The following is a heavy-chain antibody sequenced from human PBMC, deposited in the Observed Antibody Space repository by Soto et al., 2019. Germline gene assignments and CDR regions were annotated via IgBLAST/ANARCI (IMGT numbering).Heavy chain of an antibody. CDR3: ARRYGSSFDI. Sequence: QVQLQESGPGLVKPSETLSLTCTVSGGSISSYYWSWIRQPPGKGLEWIGYIYYSGSTNYNPSRKRRVTTSVDTSKNQFSLKLSSVTAADTAVYYCARRYGSSFDIWGQGTMVTGSS. V-gene: IGHV4-59*08. CDR1: GGSISSYY. J-gene: IGHJ3*02. D-gene: IGHD3-10*01. CDR2: IYYSGST.